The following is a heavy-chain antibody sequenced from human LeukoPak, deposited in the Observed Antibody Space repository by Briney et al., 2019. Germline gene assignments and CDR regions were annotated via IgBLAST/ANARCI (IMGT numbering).Heavy chain of an antibody. V-gene: IGHV4-34*01. D-gene: IGHD3-10*01. CDR1: GGSFSGYY. Sequence: SETLSLTCAVYGGSFSGYYWSWIRQPPGKGLEWIGEINHSGSTNYNPSLKSRVTISVDTSKNQFSLKLSSVTAANTAVYYCAGLGSTMVRGVIIWGSWFDPWGQGTLVTVSS. CDR2: INHSGST. J-gene: IGHJ5*02. CDR3: AGLGSTMVRGVIIWGSWFDP.